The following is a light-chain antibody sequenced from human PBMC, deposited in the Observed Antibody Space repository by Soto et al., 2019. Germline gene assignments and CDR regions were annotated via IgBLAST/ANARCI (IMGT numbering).Light chain of an antibody. CDR2: WAS. CDR1: QSVLYSSINKNY. Sequence: DIVMTQSPDSLTVSLGERATIKCKSSQSVLYSSINKNYLAWYQQKPGQPPKLLIYWASTRESGVPDRFSGSGSGTDFTLTISSLQAEDVAFYSCHQYYRTPLTFGGGTQVEIK. J-gene: IGKJ4*01. CDR3: HQYYRTPLT. V-gene: IGKV4-1*01.